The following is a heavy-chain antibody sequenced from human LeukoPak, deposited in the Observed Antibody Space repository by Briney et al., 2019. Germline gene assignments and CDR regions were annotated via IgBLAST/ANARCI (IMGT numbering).Heavy chain of an antibody. D-gene: IGHD4-11*01. J-gene: IGHJ5*02. V-gene: IGHV3-11*01. CDR1: GFTFSDYY. CDR2: ISSSGSTK. CDR3: ARATVTTRWFDP. Sequence: NPGGSLIVSCAASGFTFSDYYMSWIRQAPGKGLEWVSYISSSGSTKYYADSVKGRFTISRDNAKNTLHLQMNSLRVEDTAVYYCARATVTTRWFDPWGQGTLVTVSS.